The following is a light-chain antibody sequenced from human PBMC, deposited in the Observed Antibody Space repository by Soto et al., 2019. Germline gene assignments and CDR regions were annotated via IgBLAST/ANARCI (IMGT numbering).Light chain of an antibody. Sequence: ESVLTQSPATLSLSPGERATLSCRAIQSFSSYLAWYQHKPGQAPRLLIYDASNRATGIPARFSGSGSGTDFTLTISSPEPDDFAVYYCQQRSKWPLTFGGGTKVDIK. CDR1: QSFSSY. J-gene: IGKJ4*01. V-gene: IGKV3-11*01. CDR2: DAS. CDR3: QQRSKWPLT.